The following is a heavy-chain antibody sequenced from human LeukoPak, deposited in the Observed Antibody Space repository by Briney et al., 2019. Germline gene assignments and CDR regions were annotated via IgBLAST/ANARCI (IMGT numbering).Heavy chain of an antibody. CDR2: IYYSGST. CDR1: GGSISSGGYY. CDR3: ARDRRYCSSTSCYFGMDL. V-gene: IGHV4-31*03. D-gene: IGHD2-2*01. Sequence: PSETLSLTCTVSGGSISSGGYYWSWIRQHPGKGLEWIGYIYYSGSTYYNPSLKSRVTISVDTSKNQLSLKLSSVTAADTAVYYCARDRRYCSSTSCYFGMDLWAQGTTVTVSS. J-gene: IGHJ6*02.